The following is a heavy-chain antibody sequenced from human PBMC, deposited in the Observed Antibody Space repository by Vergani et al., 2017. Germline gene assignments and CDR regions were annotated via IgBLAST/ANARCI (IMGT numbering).Heavy chain of an antibody. CDR1: GGSISSRSYY. CDR3: ARHLAYCGGDCYPYYYGMDV. D-gene: IGHD2-21*02. J-gene: IGHJ6*02. Sequence: QLQESGPGLVKASQTLSLTCTVSGGSISSRSYYWGWIRQPPGKGLEWIGSIYYSGSTYYNPSLKSRVTISVDTSKNQFSLKLSSVTAADTAVYYCARHLAYCGGDCYPYYYGMDVWGQGTTVTVSS. CDR2: IYYSGST. V-gene: IGHV4-39*01.